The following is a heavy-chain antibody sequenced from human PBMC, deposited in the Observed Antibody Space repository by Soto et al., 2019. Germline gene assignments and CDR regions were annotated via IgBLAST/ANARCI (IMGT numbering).Heavy chain of an antibody. D-gene: IGHD2-2*01. V-gene: IGHV3-30-3*01. J-gene: IGHJ4*02. CDR2: ISYDGSSK. Sequence: QVQLVESGGGVVQPGRSLRLSCAVSGFTFSSYAMHWVRQAPGKGLEWVAVISYDGSSKYYADSVKGRFTISRDNSENALYLQMNSLTAEDTAVYYCASELVVPAAGDYWGQGTLVTVSS. CDR3: ASELVVPAAGDY. CDR1: GFTFSSYA.